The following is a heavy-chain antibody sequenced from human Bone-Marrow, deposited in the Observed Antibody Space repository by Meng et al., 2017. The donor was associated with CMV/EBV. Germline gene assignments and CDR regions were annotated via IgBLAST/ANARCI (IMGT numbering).Heavy chain of an antibody. D-gene: IGHD2/OR15-2a*01. CDR2: IYSLGAK. V-gene: IGHV3-53*01. CDR1: GFTVSSNY. CDR3: AKAGGQYYYGTDG. Sequence: GESLKISCVASGFTVSSNYMTWVRQAPGKGLEWVSVIYSLGAKHYADSVKGRFSISRDTSRNTVFLQMNSLRAEDAGVYYCAKAGGQYYYGTDGWGQGTTVTVSS. J-gene: IGHJ6*02.